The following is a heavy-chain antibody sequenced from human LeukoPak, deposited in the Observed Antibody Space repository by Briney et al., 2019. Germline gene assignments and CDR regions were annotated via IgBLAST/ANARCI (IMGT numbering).Heavy chain of an antibody. CDR3: AKDCSGHCSGGSIRGPMIL. V-gene: IGHV3-23*01. CDR2: ISGSGGST. D-gene: IGHD2-15*01. J-gene: IGHJ4*02. CDR1: GFTFSSYA. Sequence: PGGSLRLSCAASGFTFSSYAMSWDRQAPGKGLEWVSAISGSGGSTYYADSVKGRFTISRDNSKNTLYLQMNSLRAEDTAVYYCAKDCSGHCSGGSIRGPMILWGQGTLVTVSS.